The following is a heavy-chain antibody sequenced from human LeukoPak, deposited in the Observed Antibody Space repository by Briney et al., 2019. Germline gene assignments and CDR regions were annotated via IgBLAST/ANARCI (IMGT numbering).Heavy chain of an antibody. Sequence: SETLSLTCTVSGGSISSGGYYWSWIRQHPGKGLEWIGYIYYSGSTYYNPSLKSRVTISVDTSKNQFSLKLSSVTAADTAVYYCARDGGDYDYYYGMDVWGQGTTVTVSS. CDR3: ARDGGDYDYYYGMDV. CDR1: GGSISSGGYY. V-gene: IGHV4-31*03. CDR2: IYYSGST. J-gene: IGHJ6*02. D-gene: IGHD2-21*02.